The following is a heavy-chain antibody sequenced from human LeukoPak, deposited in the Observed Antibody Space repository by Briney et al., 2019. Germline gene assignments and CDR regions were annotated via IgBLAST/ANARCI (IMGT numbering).Heavy chain of an antibody. D-gene: IGHD4-17*01. V-gene: IGHV4-59*01. CDR3: ARAGYGDYIIDY. CDR2: IYYSGST. Sequence: ASETLSLTCTVSGGSISSYYWSWIRQPPGKGLEWIGYIYYSGSTNYNPSLKSRVTISVDTSKNQFSLKLSSVTAADTAVYYCARAGYGDYIIDYWGQGTLVTVSS. CDR1: GGSISSYY. J-gene: IGHJ4*02.